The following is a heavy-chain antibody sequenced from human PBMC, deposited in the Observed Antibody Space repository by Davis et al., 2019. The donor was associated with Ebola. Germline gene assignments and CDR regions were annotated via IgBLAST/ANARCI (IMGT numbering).Heavy chain of an antibody. D-gene: IGHD2-2*01. V-gene: IGHV1-18*01. J-gene: IGHJ6*02. CDR2: ISAYNGNT. CDR3: ARSGRGYCSSTSCVRGYYYGMDV. Sequence: AASVKVSCKASGYTFTSYGISWVRQAPGQGLEWMGWISAYNGNTNYAQKLQGRVTMTTDTSTSTAYMELRSLRSDDTAVYYCARSGRGYCSSTSCVRGYYYGMDVWGQGTTVTVSS. CDR1: GYTFTSYG.